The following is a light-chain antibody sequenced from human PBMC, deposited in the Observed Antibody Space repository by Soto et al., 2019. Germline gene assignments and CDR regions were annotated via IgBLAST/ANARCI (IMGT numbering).Light chain of an antibody. J-gene: IGKJ4*01. CDR1: QSVSSD. CDR3: QQYASSPLLT. V-gene: IGKV3-15*01. CDR2: GAS. Sequence: EIVMTQSPATLSVSPGERATLSFSSSQSVSSDLAWYHQKPGQAPRLLIYGASTRATGIPARFSGSGSGTDFTLSISRLEPEDFAVYYCQQYASSPLLTFGGGTKVDIK.